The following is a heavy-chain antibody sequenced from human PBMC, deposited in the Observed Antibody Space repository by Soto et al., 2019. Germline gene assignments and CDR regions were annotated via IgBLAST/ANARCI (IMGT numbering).Heavy chain of an antibody. J-gene: IGHJ4*02. D-gene: IGHD3-10*01. CDR3: ARTMVRGVLRLNY. Sequence: SETLSLTCAVYGGSFSGYYWSWIRQPPGKGLEWIGEINHSGSTNYNPSLKSRVTISVDTSKNQFSLKLSSVTAADTAVYYCARTMVRGVLRLNYWGQGTLVTVSS. CDR1: GGSFSGYY. CDR2: INHSGST. V-gene: IGHV4-34*01.